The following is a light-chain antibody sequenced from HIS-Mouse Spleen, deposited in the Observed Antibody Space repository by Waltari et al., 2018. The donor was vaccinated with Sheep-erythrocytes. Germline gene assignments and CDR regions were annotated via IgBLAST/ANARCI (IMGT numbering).Light chain of an antibody. CDR3: CSYAGSSTPWV. Sequence: QSALPQPASVSGSTGQSITISCTGTIRDVRPYHLVSWYQHHPGKAPKLMIYEGSKRPSGVSNRFSGSKSGNTASLTISGLQAEDEADYYCCSYAGSSTPWVFGGGTKLTVL. V-gene: IGLV2-23*01. CDR2: EGS. CDR1: IRDVRPYHL. J-gene: IGLJ3*02.